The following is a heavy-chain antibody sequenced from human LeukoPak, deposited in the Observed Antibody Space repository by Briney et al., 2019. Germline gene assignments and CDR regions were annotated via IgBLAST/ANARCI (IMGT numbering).Heavy chain of an antibody. Sequence: PSETLSLTCTVSGGSISSYYWSWIRQPAGKGLEWIGRIYTSGSTNYNPSLKSRVTMSVDTSKNQFSLKLSSVTAADTAVYYCARDSFLGADRAFDIWGQGTMVTVSS. CDR2: IYTSGST. J-gene: IGHJ3*02. V-gene: IGHV4-4*07. CDR3: ARDSFLGADRAFDI. CDR1: GGSISSYY. D-gene: IGHD2/OR15-2a*01.